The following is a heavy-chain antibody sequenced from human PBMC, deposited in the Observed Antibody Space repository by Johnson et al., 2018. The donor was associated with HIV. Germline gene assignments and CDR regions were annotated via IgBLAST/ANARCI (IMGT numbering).Heavy chain of an antibody. CDR1: GFTFSNFG. J-gene: IGHJ3*02. Sequence: QVQLVVSGGGVVQPGRSLRLSCAASGFTFSNFGMHWVRQAPGKGLEWVAFIRYDGSNKYYADSVKGRFTISRDNSKNTLYLQLNGLRAEDTALYYCAKAVAGGCDAFDIWGQGTMVTVSS. CDR3: AKAVAGGCDAFDI. D-gene: IGHD6-13*01. CDR2: IRYDGSNK. V-gene: IGHV3-30*02.